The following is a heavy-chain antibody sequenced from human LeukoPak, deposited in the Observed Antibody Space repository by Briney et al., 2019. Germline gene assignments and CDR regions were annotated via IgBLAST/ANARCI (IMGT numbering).Heavy chain of an antibody. CDR3: ARDPTGYCSSTSCALTAWFDP. CDR2: IYYSGST. CDR1: GGSISSSSYY. D-gene: IGHD2-2*01. V-gene: IGHV4-39*02. J-gene: IGHJ5*02. Sequence: SETLSLTCTGSGGSISSSSYYWGWIRQPPGKGLEWLGSIYYSGSTYYNPSLKSRVTISVDTSKNQFSLKLSSVTAADTAVYYCARDPTGYCSSTSCALTAWFDPWGQGTLVTVSS.